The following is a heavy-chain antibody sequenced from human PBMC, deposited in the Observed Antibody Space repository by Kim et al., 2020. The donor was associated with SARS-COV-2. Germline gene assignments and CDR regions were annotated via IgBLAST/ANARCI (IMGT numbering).Heavy chain of an antibody. Sequence: GGSLRLSCAASGFTFSSYSMNWVRQAPGKGLEWVSYISSSSSTIYYADSVKGRFTISRDNAKNSLYLQMNSLRAEDTAVYYCARDRIPLQLWSNWFDPWGQGTLVTVSS. J-gene: IGHJ5*02. CDR2: ISSSSSTI. CDR1: GFTFSSYS. D-gene: IGHD5-18*01. V-gene: IGHV3-48*04. CDR3: ARDRIPLQLWSNWFDP.